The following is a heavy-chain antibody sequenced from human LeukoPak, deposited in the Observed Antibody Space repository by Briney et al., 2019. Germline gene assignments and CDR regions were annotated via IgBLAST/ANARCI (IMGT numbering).Heavy chain of an antibody. CDR2: IYYSGST. CDR1: GGSISSYY. V-gene: IGHV4-59*12. CDR3: ARSDYYDSSGYLNWFDP. D-gene: IGHD3-22*01. J-gene: IGHJ5*02. Sequence: SETLSLTCTVSGGSISSYYWSWIRQPPGKGLEWIGYIYYSGSTNYNPSLKSRVTISVDTSKNQFSLKLSSVTAADTAVYYCARSDYYDSSGYLNWFDPWGQGTLVTVSS.